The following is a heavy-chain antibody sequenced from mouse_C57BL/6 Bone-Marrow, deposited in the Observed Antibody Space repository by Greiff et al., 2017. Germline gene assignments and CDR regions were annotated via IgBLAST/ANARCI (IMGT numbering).Heavy chain of an antibody. V-gene: IGHV1-59*01. CDR3: ARSELRLRFYWYFDV. D-gene: IGHD3-2*02. Sequence: QVQLQQPGAELVRPGTSVKLSCKASGYTFTSYWMHWVKQRPGQGLEWIGVFDPSDSYTNYNQKFKGKATLTVDTFSSTAYMQLSSLTSEDSAVYYCARSELRLRFYWYFDVWGTGTTVTVSS. J-gene: IGHJ1*03. CDR2: FDPSDSYT. CDR1: GYTFTSYW.